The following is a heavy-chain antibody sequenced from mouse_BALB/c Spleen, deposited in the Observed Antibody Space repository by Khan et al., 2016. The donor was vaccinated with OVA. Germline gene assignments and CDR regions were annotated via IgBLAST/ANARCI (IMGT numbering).Heavy chain of an antibody. CDR2: ISNLAYSI. CDR3: ARSWAMDY. V-gene: IGHV5-15*02. CDR1: GFTFSDYG. Sequence: EVQLLETGGGLVQPGGSRKLSCAASGFTFSDYGMAWVRQAPGKGPEWVAFISNLAYSIYYVDTVTGRFTISRENAKKTLYLEMSSLRSEDKAMYYCARSWAMDYWGQGTSVTVSS. J-gene: IGHJ4*01.